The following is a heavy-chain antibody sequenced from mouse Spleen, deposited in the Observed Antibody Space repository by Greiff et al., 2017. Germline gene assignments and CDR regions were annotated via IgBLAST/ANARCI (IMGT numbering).Heavy chain of an antibody. D-gene: IGHD2-14*01. Sequence: QVQLQQSGAELVRPGASVTLSCKASGYTFTDYEMHWVKQTPVHGLEWIGAIDPETGGTAYNQKFKGKAILTADKSSSTAYMELRSLTSEDSAVYYCTRRGNSYYRYDGSFDYWGQGTTLTVSS. V-gene: IGHV1-15*01. CDR2: IDPETGGT. CDR3: TRRGNSYYRYDGSFDY. CDR1: GYTFTDYE. J-gene: IGHJ2*01.